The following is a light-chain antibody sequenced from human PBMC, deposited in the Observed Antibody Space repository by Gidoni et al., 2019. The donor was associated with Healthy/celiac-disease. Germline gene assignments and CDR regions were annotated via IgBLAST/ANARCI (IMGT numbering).Light chain of an antibody. Sequence: EIVLTQSPGTLSWSPGERATLSCRASQSVSSSYLAWYQQKPGQPPKLLIYGASSRATGIPDRFSGSGSGTDFTLTISRLEPEDFAVYYCQQYGTTPKTFGQGTKVEIK. CDR2: GAS. CDR1: QSVSSSY. J-gene: IGKJ1*01. V-gene: IGKV3-20*01. CDR3: QQYGTTPKT.